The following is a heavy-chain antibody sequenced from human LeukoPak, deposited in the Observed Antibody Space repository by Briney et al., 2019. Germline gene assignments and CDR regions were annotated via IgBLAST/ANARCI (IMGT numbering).Heavy chain of an antibody. CDR3: ARGGRVMITFGGVPDY. CDR1: GFTFSSYA. CDR2: ISYDGSNK. J-gene: IGHJ4*02. V-gene: IGHV3-30*04. D-gene: IGHD3-16*01. Sequence: GGSLRLSCAASGFTFSSYAMHWVRQAPGKGLEWVTFISYDGSNKNYADSVKGRFTISRDNFKNTLYLQMNSLRVQDTAVYYCARGGRVMITFGGVPDYWGQGTLVTVSS.